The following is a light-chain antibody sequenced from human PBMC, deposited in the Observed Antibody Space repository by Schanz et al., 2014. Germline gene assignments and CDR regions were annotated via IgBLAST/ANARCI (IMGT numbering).Light chain of an antibody. V-gene: IGKV2-28*01. J-gene: IGKJ3*01. Sequence: DIVMTQSPLSLSVTPGEPASISCRSSQSLLHDSGYHFFDWYRQKPGQSPQLLIYLNSNRASGVPDRFSASGSGTDFTLKISRVEADDVGVYYCMQALRTPFTFGPGTTVDIK. CDR3: MQALRTPFT. CDR1: QSLLHDSGYHF. CDR2: LNS.